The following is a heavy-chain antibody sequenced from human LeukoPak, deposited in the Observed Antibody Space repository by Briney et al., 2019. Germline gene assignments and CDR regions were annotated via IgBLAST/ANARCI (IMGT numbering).Heavy chain of an antibody. CDR3: ARPGTGWLPFDY. Sequence: SETLSLTCTVSGGSISSSSYYWGWIRQPPGKGLEWIGSIYYSGSTYYNPSLKSRVTISVDTSKNQFSLKLSSVTAAYTAVYYCARPGTGWLPFDYWGQGTLVTVSS. CDR1: GGSISSSSYY. CDR2: IYYSGST. D-gene: IGHD3-22*01. V-gene: IGHV4-39*01. J-gene: IGHJ4*02.